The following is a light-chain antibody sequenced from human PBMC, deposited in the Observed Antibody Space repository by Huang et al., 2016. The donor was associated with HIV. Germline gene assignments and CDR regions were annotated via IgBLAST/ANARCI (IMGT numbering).Light chain of an antibody. V-gene: IGKV4-1*01. CDR2: WAS. Sequence: DIVMTQSPASLTVSLGERATIKCRSSQSVLYSSNSKNYLAWFQQKPGRAPRLLIYWASARESGVPDRFSGSGSGTDFTLTIDRLEAEDAAIYYCQQYYRLPQTFGQGTRVEIK. CDR1: QSVLYSSNSKNY. CDR3: QQYYRLPQT. J-gene: IGKJ1*01.